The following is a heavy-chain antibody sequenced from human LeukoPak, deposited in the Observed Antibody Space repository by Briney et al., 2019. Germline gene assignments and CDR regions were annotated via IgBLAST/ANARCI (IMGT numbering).Heavy chain of an antibody. Sequence: ASVNVSCKASGYTFTYYGLSWVRQAPGQGLEWMGWISAYNGNTNYAQKLQGRVTMTTDTSTNIAYMELRSLRSDDTAVYYCTRGGRGYSLFDYWGQGTLVTVSS. CDR1: GYTFTYYG. CDR2: ISAYNGNT. CDR3: TRGGRGYSLFDY. J-gene: IGHJ4*02. V-gene: IGHV1-18*04. D-gene: IGHD3-22*01.